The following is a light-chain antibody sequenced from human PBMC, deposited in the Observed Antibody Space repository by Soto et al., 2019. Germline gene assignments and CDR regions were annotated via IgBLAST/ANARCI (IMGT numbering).Light chain of an antibody. Sequence: DIQMTQSPSTLSASVGDRVTITCRASQGISSWSAWYQQKPGKAPKLLIYDASSLESGVPSRFSGSGSGTEFSLTISSLQADDFATYYCQQYNSYSPWTFGQGTKVDIK. V-gene: IGKV1-5*01. J-gene: IGKJ1*01. CDR1: QGISSW. CDR2: DAS. CDR3: QQYNSYSPWT.